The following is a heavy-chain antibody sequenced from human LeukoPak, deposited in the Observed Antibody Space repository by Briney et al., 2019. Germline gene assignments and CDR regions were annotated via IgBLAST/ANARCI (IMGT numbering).Heavy chain of an antibody. D-gene: IGHD5-24*01. Sequence: SETLSLTCTVSGGSISSYYWSWIRQPPGKGLEWIGYIYYSGSTNYNPSLKSRVTISVDTSKNQFSLKLSSVTAADTAVYYCARRGRIDGLDYWGQGTLVTVSS. J-gene: IGHJ4*02. CDR3: ARRGRIDGLDY. V-gene: IGHV4-59*08. CDR1: GGSISSYY. CDR2: IYYSGST.